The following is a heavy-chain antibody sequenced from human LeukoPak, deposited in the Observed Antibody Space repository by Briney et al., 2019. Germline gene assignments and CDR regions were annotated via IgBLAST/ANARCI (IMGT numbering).Heavy chain of an antibody. CDR3: ARVGRITMVRGVTRFDY. J-gene: IGHJ4*02. Sequence: ASVKVSCKASGYTFTGYYMHWVRQAPGQGLEWIGWINPNSGGTNYAQKFQGRVTMTRDTSISTAYMELSRLRSDDTAVYYCARVGRITMVRGVTRFDYWGQGTLVTVSS. CDR1: GYTFTGYY. CDR2: INPNSGGT. V-gene: IGHV1-2*02. D-gene: IGHD3-10*01.